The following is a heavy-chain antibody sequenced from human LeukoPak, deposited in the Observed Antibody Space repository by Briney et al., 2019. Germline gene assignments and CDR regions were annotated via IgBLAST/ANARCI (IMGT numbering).Heavy chain of an antibody. CDR1: GGSISSYY. V-gene: IGHV4-59*06. CDR3: GGYCSGGSCFDAFDI. J-gene: IGHJ3*02. Sequence: SETLSLTCTVSGGSISSYYWSWIRQPPGKGLEWIGYIYYSGSTYYNPSLKSRVTISVDTSKNQFSLKLSSVTAADTAVYYCGGYCSGGSCFDAFDIWGQGTMVTVSS. CDR2: IYYSGST. D-gene: IGHD2-15*01.